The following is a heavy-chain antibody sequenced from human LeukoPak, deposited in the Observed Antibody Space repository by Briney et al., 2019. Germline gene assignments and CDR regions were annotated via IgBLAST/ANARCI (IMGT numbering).Heavy chain of an antibody. D-gene: IGHD3-22*01. V-gene: IGHV3-74*01. CDR3: ARLALYYYDSSGYYFFDY. CDR1: GFMFSSDW. J-gene: IGHJ4*02. CDR2: INSDGSST. Sequence: GESLKISCAASGFMFSSDWMHWVRQAPGKGLVWVSRINSDGSSTNYAESVKGRFTISRDNANNTLYLQMNSLRAEDTAVYYCARLALYYYDSSGYYFFDYWGQGTLVTVSS.